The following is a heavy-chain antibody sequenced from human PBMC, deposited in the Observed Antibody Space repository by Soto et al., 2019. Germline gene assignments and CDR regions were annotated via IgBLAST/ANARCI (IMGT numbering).Heavy chain of an antibody. CDR2: ISSSSSYI. D-gene: IGHD3-9*01. Sequence: GGSLRLSCAASGFTFSSYSMNWVRQAPGKGLEWVSSISSSSSYIYYADSVKGRFTISRDNAKNSLYLQMNSLRAEDTAVYYCARGTQAYDILTGYPLWVDYYFDYWGQGTLVTVSS. CDR1: GFTFSSYS. V-gene: IGHV3-21*01. CDR3: ARGTQAYDILTGYPLWVDYYFDY. J-gene: IGHJ4*02.